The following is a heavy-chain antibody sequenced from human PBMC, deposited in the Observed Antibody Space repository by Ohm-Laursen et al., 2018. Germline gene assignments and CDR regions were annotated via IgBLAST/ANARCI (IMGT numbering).Heavy chain of an antibody. CDR3: ARDLIAAAGTLSWFDP. V-gene: IGHV4-38-2*02. J-gene: IGHJ5*02. CDR2: IYHSGST. Sequence: SETLSLTCIVSGYSISSGYYWGWIRQPPGKGLEWIGSIYHSGSTYYNPSLKSRVTISVDTSKNQFSLKLSSVTAADTAVYYCARDLIAAAGTLSWFDPWGQGTLVTVSS. CDR1: GYSISSGYY. D-gene: IGHD6-13*01.